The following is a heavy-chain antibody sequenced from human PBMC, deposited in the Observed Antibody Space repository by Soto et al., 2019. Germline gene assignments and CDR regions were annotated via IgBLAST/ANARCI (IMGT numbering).Heavy chain of an antibody. CDR1: VFTFSSYS. CDR3: ARDKGRSPLDY. Sequence: GSLRLSCAASVFTFSSYSMNWVRQAPGKGLEWVSYISSSSTIYYADSVKGRFTISRDNAKNSLYLQMNSLRAEDTAVYYCARDKGRSPLDYWGQGTLVTVSS. D-gene: IGHD2-15*01. CDR2: ISSSSTI. J-gene: IGHJ4*02. V-gene: IGHV3-48*01.